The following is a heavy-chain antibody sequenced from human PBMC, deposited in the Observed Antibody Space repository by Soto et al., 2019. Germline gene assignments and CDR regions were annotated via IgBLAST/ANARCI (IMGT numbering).Heavy chain of an antibody. CDR2: IYYSGST. CDR1: GGSISSSSYY. V-gene: IGHV4-39*01. D-gene: IGHD3-10*01. Sequence: SETLSLTCTVSGGSISSSSYYWGWIRQPPGKGLEWIGSIYYSGSTYYNPSLKSRVTISVDTSKNQFSLKLSSVTAADTAVYYCARGGSGSYYNLIDHPMGNWFDPWGQGTLVTVSS. CDR3: ARGGSGSYYNLIDHPMGNWFDP. J-gene: IGHJ5*02.